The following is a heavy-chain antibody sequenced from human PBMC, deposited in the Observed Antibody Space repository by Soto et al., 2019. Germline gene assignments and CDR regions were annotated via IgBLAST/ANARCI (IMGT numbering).Heavy chain of an antibody. J-gene: IGHJ3*02. CDR1: GYSFTSYW. CDR2: IYPGDSDT. CDR3: ARHRMRYSYGKPPSPNAFDI. D-gene: IGHD5-18*01. V-gene: IGHV5-51*01. Sequence: PGESLKISCKGSGYSFTSYWIGWVRQMPGKGLEWMGIIYPGDSDTRYSPSFQGQVTISADKSISTAYLQWSSLKASDTAMYYCARHRMRYSYGKPPSPNAFDIWGQGTMVTVSS.